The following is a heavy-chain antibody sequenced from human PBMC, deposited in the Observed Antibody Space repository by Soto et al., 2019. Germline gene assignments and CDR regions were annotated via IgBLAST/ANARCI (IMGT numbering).Heavy chain of an antibody. CDR2: IIPIFGTA. V-gene: IGHV1-69*01. D-gene: IGHD1-7*01. CDR1: GGTFSSYA. CDR3: AREPRGYNRNYSWGTNWFDP. J-gene: IGHJ5*02. Sequence: QVQLVQSGAEVKKPGSSVKVSCKASGGTFSSYAISWVRQAPGQGLEWMGGIIPIFGTANYAQKFQGRVTITADEPTSTAYLELSSLRSEDKAVYYCAREPRGYNRNYSWGTNWFDPWGQGTLVAVSA.